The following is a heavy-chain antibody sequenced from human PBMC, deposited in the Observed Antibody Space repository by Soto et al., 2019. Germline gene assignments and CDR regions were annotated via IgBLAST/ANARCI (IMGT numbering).Heavy chain of an antibody. J-gene: IGHJ4*02. CDR2: INTDGSST. CDR1: GFTFSSYW. V-gene: IGHV3-74*01. Sequence: EVQLVESGGGLVQPGGSLRLSCAASGFTFSSYWMHWVRQVPGERLVWVSRINTDGSSTNYADSVKGRFTISRGNAKNTLYLQMNSLRAEDTAVYYCARAARLSGTYQNPFDYWGQGTLVTVSS. D-gene: IGHD1-26*01. CDR3: ARAARLSGTYQNPFDY.